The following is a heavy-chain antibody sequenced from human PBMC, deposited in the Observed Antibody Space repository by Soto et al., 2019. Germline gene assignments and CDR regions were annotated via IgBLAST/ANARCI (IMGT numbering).Heavy chain of an antibody. Sequence: PGESLKISCKGSGYSFTSNWIGWVRQMPGKGLEWMGITFPGDSDTRYNPSFQGQVTISVDKSISTAYLQWSSLKASDTGMYYCARRGLDDYYHGMDVRGQRTKVTVSS. V-gene: IGHV5-51*01. J-gene: IGHJ6*02. CDR3: ARRGLDDYYHGMDV. CDR2: TFPGDSDT. CDR1: GYSFTSNW.